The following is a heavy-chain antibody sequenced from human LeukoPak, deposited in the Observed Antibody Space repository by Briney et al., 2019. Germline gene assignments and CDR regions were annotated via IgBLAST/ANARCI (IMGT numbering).Heavy chain of an antibody. J-gene: IGHJ4*02. Sequence: SETLSLTCSVSGGSMRRGNDYWGWVRQPPGKGLEWIGSIYYSGSTYYNPSLKSRVTISVDTSKNQFSLKLSSVTAADTAVYYCARKRGSSRKAYYFDYWGQGTLVTVSS. CDR2: IYYSGST. D-gene: IGHD1-26*01. CDR1: GGSMRRGNDY. V-gene: IGHV4-39*01. CDR3: ARKRGSSRKAYYFDY.